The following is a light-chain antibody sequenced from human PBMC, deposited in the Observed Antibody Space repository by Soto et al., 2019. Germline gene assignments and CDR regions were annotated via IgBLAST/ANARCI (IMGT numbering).Light chain of an antibody. CDR3: SSYAGSNTPYV. CDR2: EVD. CDR1: SSDVGAYKY. J-gene: IGLJ1*01. V-gene: IGLV2-8*01. Sequence: QSALTQPPSASGSPGQSVTISCTGTSSDVGAYKYVSWYQQHPGKAPKLMIYEVDKRPSGVPDRFSGSKSGNTASLTVSGLQAEDEADYYCSSYAGSNTPYVFGTGTRSPS.